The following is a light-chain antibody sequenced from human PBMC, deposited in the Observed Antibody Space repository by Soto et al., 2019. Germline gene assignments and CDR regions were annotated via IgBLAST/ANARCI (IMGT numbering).Light chain of an antibody. V-gene: IGLV2-14*01. J-gene: IGLJ1*01. CDR1: SSDVGGYNY. CDR2: EVS. CDR3: SSYTSRSTLV. Sequence: QSVLTQPASVSGSPGQSITISCTGTSSDVGGYNYVSWYQQHPGKAPKLMIYEVSNRPSGVSNRFSGSKSGNTASLTISGLQAEDEADYYCSSYTSRSTLVFGTGTKVNGL.